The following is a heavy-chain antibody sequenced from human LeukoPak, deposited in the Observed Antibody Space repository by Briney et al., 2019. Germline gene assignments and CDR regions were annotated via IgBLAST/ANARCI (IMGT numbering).Heavy chain of an antibody. Sequence: GESLKISCKGSGFDFTVHWIAWVRQMPGKGLEWMGIICPGDSNTKYSPSFQGHVTISADKSISTAYLQWSSLKASDTAMYYCARGVRHGDLDYWGQGTLVTVSS. CDR1: GFDFTVHW. J-gene: IGHJ4*02. CDR3: ARGVRHGDLDY. CDR2: ICPGDSNT. D-gene: IGHD4-17*01. V-gene: IGHV5-51*01.